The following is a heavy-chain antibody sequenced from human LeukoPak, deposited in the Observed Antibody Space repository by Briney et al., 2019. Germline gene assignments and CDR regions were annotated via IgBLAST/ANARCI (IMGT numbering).Heavy chain of an antibody. V-gene: IGHV1-18*01. D-gene: IGHD4-17*01. CDR3: ARASTVTYDY. Sequence: ASVKVSCKASGYTFGNYDITWVRQAPGQGLEWMGWISVYNGDTNYAQRFQGRVSMTRDTSTNTAYMDLRSLRSDDTAVYYCARASTVTYDYWGHGTLVTVSS. CDR1: GYTFGNYD. CDR2: ISVYNGDT. J-gene: IGHJ4*01.